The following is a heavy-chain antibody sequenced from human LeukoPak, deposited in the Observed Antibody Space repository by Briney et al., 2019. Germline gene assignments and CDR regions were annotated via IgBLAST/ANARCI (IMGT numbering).Heavy chain of an antibody. J-gene: IGHJ4*02. Sequence: SVKVSCKASGYTFTSYDFNWVRQATGQGLEWMGGIIPIFGTANYAQKFQGRVTITTDESTSTAYMELSSLRSEDTAVYYCASGTTGYFDYWGQGTLVTVSS. V-gene: IGHV1-69*05. CDR1: GYTFTSYD. D-gene: IGHD1-7*01. CDR2: IIPIFGTA. CDR3: ASGTTGYFDY.